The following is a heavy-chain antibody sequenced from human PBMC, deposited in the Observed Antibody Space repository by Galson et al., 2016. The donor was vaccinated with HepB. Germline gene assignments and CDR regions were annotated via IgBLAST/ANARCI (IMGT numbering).Heavy chain of an antibody. Sequence: DSVKGRFTISRDNAKNSSYLQMNSLRVEDTAVYYCARDSLDCDGDCYEAWGQGTLVTVSS. V-gene: IGHV3-11*05. D-gene: IGHD2-21*02. J-gene: IGHJ5*02. CDR3: ARDSLDCDGDCYEA.